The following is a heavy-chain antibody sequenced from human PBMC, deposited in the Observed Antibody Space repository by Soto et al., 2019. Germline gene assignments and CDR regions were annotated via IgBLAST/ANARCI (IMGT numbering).Heavy chain of an antibody. Sequence: GGSLRLSCAASGFTFSDYYMSWIRQAPGKGLEWVSYISSSGSTIYYADSVKGRFTISRDNAKNSLYLQMNSLRAEDTAVYYCARTEHSSYYYYMDVWGKGTTVTVSS. J-gene: IGHJ6*03. D-gene: IGHD6-13*01. CDR1: GFTFSDYY. V-gene: IGHV3-11*01. CDR2: ISSSGSTI. CDR3: ARTEHSSYYYYMDV.